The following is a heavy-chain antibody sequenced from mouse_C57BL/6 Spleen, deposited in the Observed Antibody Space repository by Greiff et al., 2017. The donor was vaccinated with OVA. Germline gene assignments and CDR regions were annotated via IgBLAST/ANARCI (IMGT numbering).Heavy chain of an antibody. CDR1: GFTFSDYG. CDR3: ARRGHYYGSSYDAMDY. CDR2: ISSGISTI. D-gene: IGHD1-1*01. Sequence: EVMLVESGGGLVKPGGSLKLSCAASGFTFSDYGMHWVRQAPEKGLEWVAYISSGISTIYYADTVKGRFTISRDNAKNTLFLQMTSLRSEDTAMYYCARRGHYYGSSYDAMDYWGQGTSVTVSS. V-gene: IGHV5-17*01. J-gene: IGHJ4*01.